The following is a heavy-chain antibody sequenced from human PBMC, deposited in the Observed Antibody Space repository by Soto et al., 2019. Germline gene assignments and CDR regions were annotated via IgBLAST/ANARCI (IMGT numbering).Heavy chain of an antibody. CDR2: IYSGGST. CDR3: AGDSVGDYDFWSGYKTYFDY. D-gene: IGHD3-3*01. J-gene: IGHJ4*02. Sequence: GGSLRLSCAASGFTVSSNYMSWVRQAPGKGLEWVSVIYSGGSTYYADSVKGRFTISRDNSKSTLYLQMNSLRAEDTAVYYCAGDSVGDYDFWSGYKTYFDYWGKGNLVTVYS. CDR1: GFTVSSNY. V-gene: IGHV3-66*01.